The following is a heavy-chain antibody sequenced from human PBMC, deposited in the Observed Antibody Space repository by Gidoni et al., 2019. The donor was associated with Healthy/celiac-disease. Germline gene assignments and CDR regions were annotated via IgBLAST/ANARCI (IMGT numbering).Heavy chain of an antibody. CDR3: ARRRGGITMVRGVLGGMDV. V-gene: IGHV5-51*01. CDR1: GYSFTRYW. J-gene: IGHJ6*02. Sequence: EVQLVQSGAEVKKPGESLKISCKGSGYSFTRYWIGWVRQMPGKGLEWMGIIYPGDSDTRYSPSFQGQVTISADKSISTAYLQWSSLKASDTAMYYCARRRGGITMVRGVLGGMDVWGQGTTVTVSS. D-gene: IGHD3-10*01. CDR2: IYPGDSDT.